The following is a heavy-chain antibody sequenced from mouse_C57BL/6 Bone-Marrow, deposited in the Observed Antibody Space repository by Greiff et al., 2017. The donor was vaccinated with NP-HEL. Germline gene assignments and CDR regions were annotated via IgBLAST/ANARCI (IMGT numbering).Heavy chain of an antibody. CDR1: GYTFTSYG. CDR3: ARWGRYYGSSPYWYFDV. Sequence: QVQLKESGAELARPGASVKLSCKASGYTFTSYGISWVKQRTGQGLEWIGEIYPRSGNTYYNEKFKGKATLTADKSSSTAYMELRSLTSEDSAVYFCARWGRYYGSSPYWYFDVWGTGTTVTVSS. D-gene: IGHD1-1*01. J-gene: IGHJ1*03. V-gene: IGHV1-81*01. CDR2: IYPRSGNT.